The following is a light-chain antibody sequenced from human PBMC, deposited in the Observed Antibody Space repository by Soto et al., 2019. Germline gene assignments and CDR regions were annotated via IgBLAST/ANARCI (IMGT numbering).Light chain of an antibody. V-gene: IGKV3-15*01. CDR1: QSINSN. Sequence: EVMMTQSPANLSLTTGERATLSCWASQSINSNVAWYQQVAGQAPRLLIYGASTRATGIPARFSASGSGTEFTLTISSLQSEDFAVYYCQLYHYWPFTFGGGTKVDI. J-gene: IGKJ4*01. CDR3: QLYHYWPFT. CDR2: GAS.